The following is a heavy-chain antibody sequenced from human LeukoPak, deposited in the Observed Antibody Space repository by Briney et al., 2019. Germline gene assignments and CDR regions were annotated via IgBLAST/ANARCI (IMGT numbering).Heavy chain of an antibody. CDR1: GGSFSGYY. Sequence: SETLSLTCAVYGGSFSGYYWSWIRQPPGKGLEWIGEINHSGSTNYNPSLKSRVTISVDTSKNQFSLKLSSVTAADTAVYYCARARHYDYVWGSYRRRGGYLDYWGQGTLVTVSS. V-gene: IGHV4-34*01. CDR3: ARARHYDYVWGSYRRRGGYLDY. D-gene: IGHD3-16*02. CDR2: INHSGST. J-gene: IGHJ4*02.